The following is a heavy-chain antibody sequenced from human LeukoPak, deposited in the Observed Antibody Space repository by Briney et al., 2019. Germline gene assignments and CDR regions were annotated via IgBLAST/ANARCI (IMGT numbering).Heavy chain of an antibody. CDR1: GFTFSSYA. CDR2: IGSDGSTT. J-gene: IGHJ4*02. CDR3: ARERSGSSGYYSAIDS. D-gene: IGHD3-22*01. V-gene: IGHV3-74*01. Sequence: GGSLRLSCAASGFTFSSYAMSRVRQAPGKGLEWVSRIGSDGSTTTYADSVKGRFTISRDNAKNTLYLQMNSLRAEDTAVYYCARERSGSSGYYSAIDSWGQGTLVTVSS.